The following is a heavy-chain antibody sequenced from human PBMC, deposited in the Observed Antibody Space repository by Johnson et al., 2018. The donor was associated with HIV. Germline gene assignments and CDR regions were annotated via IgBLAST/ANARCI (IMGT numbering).Heavy chain of an antibody. J-gene: IGHJ3*02. V-gene: IGHV3-20*04. CDR2: INWNGGST. CDR1: GFTFDDYG. CDR3: ERVWSGSYYSNAFNI. D-gene: IGHD1-26*01. Sequence: VQLVESGGGVVQPGRSLRLSCAASGFTFDDYGMTWVRQAPGKGLEWVSGINWNGGSTGYADSVKGRFTISRDDAKNSLYLQMNSLRAEDTALYYCERVWSGSYYSNAFNIWGQGTMVTVSS.